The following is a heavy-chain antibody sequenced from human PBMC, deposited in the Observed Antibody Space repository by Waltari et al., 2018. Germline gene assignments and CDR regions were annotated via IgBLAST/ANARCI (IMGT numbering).Heavy chain of an antibody. D-gene: IGHD3-16*02. Sequence: EVQLVESGGGLVQPGGSLRLSCAASGFTFSNYWMHWVRQVPGKGLVWVSRISGDGRITHYADSLKGRFTISRDNAENTLYLQMNSLTVEDTAVYYCARNYRDYWGQGTLVTVSS. CDR3: ARNYRDY. CDR2: ISGDGRIT. V-gene: IGHV3-74*01. CDR1: GFTFSNYW. J-gene: IGHJ4*02.